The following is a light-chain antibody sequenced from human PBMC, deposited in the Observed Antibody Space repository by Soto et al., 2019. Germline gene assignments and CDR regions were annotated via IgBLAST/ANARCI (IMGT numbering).Light chain of an antibody. J-gene: IGKJ1*01. CDR3: QQGYSTPWT. Sequence: DLQLPQSHSNLYASVGDRLTITCRASQSISSYLHWYQQKPGKDPKLLIYAASNLQSGVPSRFSASGSGTDLTLTLKSLQPEEWSTYDGQQGYSTPWTCGQGTKGDIK. CDR2: AAS. V-gene: IGKV1-39*01. CDR1: QSISSY.